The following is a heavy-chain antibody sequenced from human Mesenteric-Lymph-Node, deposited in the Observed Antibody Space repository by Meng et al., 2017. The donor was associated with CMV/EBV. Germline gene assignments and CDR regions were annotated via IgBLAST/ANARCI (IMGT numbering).Heavy chain of an antibody. V-gene: IGHV4-61*01. CDR2: VHYSGST. D-gene: IGHD3-10*01. CDR1: VGTVRTGSYY. CDR3: ARGPNYGSGSFLRY. J-gene: IGHJ4*02. Sequence: SETLSLTCTVSVGTVRTGSYYWSWLRQPPGKGLEWIGYVHYSGSTNYNPSLKSRVTISIHTSENQFSLTVNSVTAADTAVYYCARGPNYGSGSFLRYWGQGTLVTVSS.